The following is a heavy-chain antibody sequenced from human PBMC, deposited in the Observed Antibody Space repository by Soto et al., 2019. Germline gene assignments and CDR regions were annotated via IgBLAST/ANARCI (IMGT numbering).Heavy chain of an antibody. CDR1: GFTFSSYA. D-gene: IGHD2-15*01. J-gene: IGHJ6*02. CDR3: ARVSRYCSGGSCYYTNGYYYGMDV. Sequence: PGGSLRLSCAASGFTFSSYAMHWVRQAPGKGLEWVAVISYDGSNKYYADSVKGRFTISRDNSKNTLYLQMNSLRAEDTAVYYCARVSRYCSGGSCYYTNGYYYGMDVWGQGTTVTVSS. CDR2: ISYDGSNK. V-gene: IGHV3-30-3*01.